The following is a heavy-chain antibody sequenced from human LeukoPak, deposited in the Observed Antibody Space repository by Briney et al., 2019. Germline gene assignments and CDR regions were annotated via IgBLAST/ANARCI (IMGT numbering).Heavy chain of an antibody. J-gene: IGHJ4*02. CDR1: GYTFTGYI. Sequence: PSVKLSCKASGYTFTGYILHWVRRAPGPGFEWMGWINPNSGGTYYTQRFQGRVTMTRDTSISTAYMQLSSLRSDDTAVYYCARAQSLTAPAGTFANSWGQGTLVTVSS. CDR3: ARAQSLTAPAGTFANS. CDR2: INPNSGGT. V-gene: IGHV1-2*02. D-gene: IGHD6-13*01.